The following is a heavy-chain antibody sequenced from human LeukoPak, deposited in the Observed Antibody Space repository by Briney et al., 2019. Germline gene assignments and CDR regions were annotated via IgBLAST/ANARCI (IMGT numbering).Heavy chain of an antibody. CDR3: ARAKKHTTIFGVVITYYFDY. J-gene: IGHJ4*02. CDR1: GYTFTSYD. D-gene: IGHD3-3*01. Sequence: ASVKVSCKASGYTFTSYDINWVRQATGQRLEWMGWMNPNSGNTGYAQKFQGRVTITRNTSISTAYMELSSLRSEDTAVYYCARAKKHTTIFGVVITYYFDYWGQGTLVTVSS. CDR2: MNPNSGNT. V-gene: IGHV1-8*03.